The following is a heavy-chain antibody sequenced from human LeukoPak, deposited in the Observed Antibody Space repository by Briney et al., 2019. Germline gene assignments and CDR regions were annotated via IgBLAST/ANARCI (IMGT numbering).Heavy chain of an antibody. CDR3: ATPLVGDYAYFAY. CDR1: GFTFSSYG. Sequence: PGGSLRLSCAASGFTFSSYGMSWVRQAPGKGLDWVSGISGSGGSTYSADSVKGRFTISRDNSKNTLYLQMNSLRSQDTAVYYCATPLVGDYAYFAYWGQGTLVTVSS. D-gene: IGHD4-17*01. CDR2: ISGSGGST. V-gene: IGHV3-23*01. J-gene: IGHJ4*02.